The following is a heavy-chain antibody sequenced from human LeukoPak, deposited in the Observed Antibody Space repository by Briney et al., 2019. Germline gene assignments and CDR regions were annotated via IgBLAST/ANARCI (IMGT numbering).Heavy chain of an antibody. CDR1: GFTFTSHA. V-gene: IGHV3-23*01. J-gene: IGHJ4*02. D-gene: IGHD1/OR15-1a*01. CDR2: ISRDAEDT. CDR3: ARRVAPNNLHFDF. Sequence: PGGSLTLSCPVSGFTFTSHAISWVRQAQGRGLGWVSSISRDAEDTYYADSVKGRFAISRDNARNTVFLQMNSLRAEDTAVYFCARRVAPNNLHFDFWGQGTLVSV.